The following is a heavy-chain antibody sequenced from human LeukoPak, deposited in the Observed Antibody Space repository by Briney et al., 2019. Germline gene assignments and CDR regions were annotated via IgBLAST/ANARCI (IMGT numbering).Heavy chain of an antibody. CDR2: INHSGST. D-gene: IGHD4-17*01. CDR1: GFTFSNAW. V-gene: IGHV4-34*01. J-gene: IGHJ4*02. CDR3: ARGPDSVVYGDYVVY. Sequence: PGGSLRLSCAASGFTFSNAWMTWVRQAPGKGLEWIGEINHSGSTNHNPSLKSRVAISIDTSKNHFSLKLTSVTAADTAVYYCARGPDSVVYGDYVVYWGQGTLVTVSS.